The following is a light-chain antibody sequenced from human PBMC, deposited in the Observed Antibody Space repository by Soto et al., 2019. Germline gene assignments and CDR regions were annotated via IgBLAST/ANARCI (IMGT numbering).Light chain of an antibody. CDR2: DVS. J-gene: IGKJ1*01. V-gene: IGKV3-11*01. Sequence: EVVLTQSPATLSLSPGESATLSCMASESVSTYLAWYQQRPGQAPRLLMYDVSKRATDTPARFSGSGSGTDFTLTISTLEPEDFAIYYCQQGTNWPPRTFGQGTKVDIK. CDR1: ESVSTY. CDR3: QQGTNWPPRT.